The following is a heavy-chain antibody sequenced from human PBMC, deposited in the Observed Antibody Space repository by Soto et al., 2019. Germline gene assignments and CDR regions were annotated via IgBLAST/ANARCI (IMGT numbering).Heavy chain of an antibody. CDR2: ISSSSSYI. V-gene: IGHV3-21*01. J-gene: IGHJ6*02. D-gene: IGHD3-22*01. Sequence: PGGSLRLSCAASGFAFSSYSMNWVRQSPGKGLEWVSSISSSSSYIYYADSVKGRFTISRDNAKNSLYLQMNSLRAEDTAVYYCARDGLYYDSSGYYTRQYYGMDVWGQGTEVTV. CDR1: GFAFSSYS. CDR3: ARDGLYYDSSGYYTRQYYGMDV.